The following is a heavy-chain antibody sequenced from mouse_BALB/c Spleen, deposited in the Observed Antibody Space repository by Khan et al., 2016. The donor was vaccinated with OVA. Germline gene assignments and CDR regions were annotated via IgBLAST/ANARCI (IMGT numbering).Heavy chain of an antibody. J-gene: IGHJ4*01. CDR1: GFSLSRYS. CDR3: ARAYYRYDGYYAMDY. Sequence: VKLEESGPGLVAPSQSLSITCTVSGFSLSRYSVHWVRQPPGKGLEWLGMIWGDGSTDYNSALKSRLSISKDNSKSQVFLKMNSLQTDDTAMYYCARAYYRYDGYYAMDYWGQGTSVTVSS. CDR2: IWGDGST. D-gene: IGHD2-14*01. V-gene: IGHV2-6-4*01.